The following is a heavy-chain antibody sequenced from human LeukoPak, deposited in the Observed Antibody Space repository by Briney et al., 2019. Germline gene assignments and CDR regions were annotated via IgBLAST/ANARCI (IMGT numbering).Heavy chain of an antibody. D-gene: IGHD3-3*01. J-gene: IGHJ3*02. V-gene: IGHV1-2*02. CDR3: ARLTYYDFWSGYNYAFDI. CDR1: GYTFTGYY. CDR2: INPNSGGT. Sequence: ASVKVSCKASGYTFTGYYMHWVRQAPGQGLEWMGWINPNSGGTNYAQKFQGRVTMTRDTSISTAYMELSRLRSGDTAVYYCARLTYYDFWSGYNYAFDIWGQGTMVTVSS.